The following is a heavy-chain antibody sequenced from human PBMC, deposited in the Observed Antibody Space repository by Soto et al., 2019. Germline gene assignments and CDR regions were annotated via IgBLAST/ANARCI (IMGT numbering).Heavy chain of an antibody. Sequence: PGESLKISCKAPGYSFSSSWIGWVRQIPCKGLEWMGIIYAGESDTRYYPSFQGQVTISVDKSINTAYLQWSSLKASDTAMYYCARRRWGVLPYLPSGFDIWGQGTMVTVSS. CDR2: IYAGESDT. CDR3: ARRRWGVLPYLPSGFDI. D-gene: IGHD2-15*01. CDR1: GYSFSSSW. J-gene: IGHJ3*02. V-gene: IGHV5-51*01.